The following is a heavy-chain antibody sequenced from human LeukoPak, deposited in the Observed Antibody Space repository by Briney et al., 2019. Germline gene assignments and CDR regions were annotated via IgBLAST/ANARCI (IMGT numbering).Heavy chain of an antibody. V-gene: IGHV3-30*18. CDR2: ISYDGSNK. D-gene: IGHD3-9*01. CDR1: GFTFSSYG. Sequence: PGRSLRLSCAASGFTFSSYGMHWVRQAPGKGLEWVAVISYDGSNKYYADSVKGRFTTSRDNSKNTLYLQMNSLRAEDTAVYYCAKDLGVRYFDWLIPGSDYWGQGTLVTVSS. J-gene: IGHJ4*02. CDR3: AKDLGVRYFDWLIPGSDY.